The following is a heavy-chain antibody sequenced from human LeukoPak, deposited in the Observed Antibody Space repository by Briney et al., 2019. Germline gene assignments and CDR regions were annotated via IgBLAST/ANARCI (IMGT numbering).Heavy chain of an antibody. CDR1: GGSISSGGYY. D-gene: IGHD3-3*01. CDR2: IYYSGST. V-gene: IGHV4-31*03. J-gene: IGHJ4*02. Sequence: SQTLSLTCTVSGGSISSGGYYWSWTRQHPGKGLEWIGYIYYSGSTYYNPSLKSRVTISVDTSKNQFSLKLSSVTAADTAVYYCATYYDFWSGCFDYWGQGTLVTVSS. CDR3: ATYYDFWSGCFDY.